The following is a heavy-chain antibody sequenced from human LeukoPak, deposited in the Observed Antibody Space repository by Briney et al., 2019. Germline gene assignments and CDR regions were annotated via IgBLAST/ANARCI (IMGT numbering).Heavy chain of an antibody. J-gene: IGHJ2*01. CDR3: ASTKSGGWYFDL. CDR2: ISSSSSYI. D-gene: IGHD2-8*01. V-gene: IGHV3-21*01. Sequence: GGSLRLSCAASGFTFSGYWMHWVRQAPGKGLEWVSSISSSSSYIYYADSVKGRFTISRDNAKNSLYLQMNSLRAEDTAVYYCASTKSGGWYFDLWGRGTLVTVSS. CDR1: GFTFSGYW.